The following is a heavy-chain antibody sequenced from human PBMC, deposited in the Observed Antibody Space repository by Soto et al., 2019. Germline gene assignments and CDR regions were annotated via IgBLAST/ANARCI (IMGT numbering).Heavy chain of an antibody. CDR2: ISSGGGTT. J-gene: IGHJ4*02. CDR1: GFTFSSCA. Sequence: EVQLLESGGGLVQPGGSLRLSCAASGFTFSSCAMAWVRQAPGKGLEWVSVISSGGGTTDYADSVKGRFTISRDNSQNTLYLQMNSLRAEDTAVYYCAKDGEYYYGSGETYYFDYWGQGTLVTVSS. CDR3: AKDGEYYYGSGETYYFDY. D-gene: IGHD3-10*01. V-gene: IGHV3-23*01.